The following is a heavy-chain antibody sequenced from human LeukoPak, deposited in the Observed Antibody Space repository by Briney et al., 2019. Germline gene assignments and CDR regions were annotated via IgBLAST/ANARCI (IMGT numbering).Heavy chain of an antibody. CDR2: INPNSGGT. V-gene: IGHV1-2*02. J-gene: IGHJ4*02. Sequence: ALVKVSCKASGYTFTGYYMHWVRQAPGQGLEWMGWINPNSGGTNYAQKFQGRFTMTRDTSISTAYMELSRLRSDDTAVYYCARAGRQSPPHFDYWGQGTLVTVSS. CDR1: GYTFTGYY. D-gene: IGHD1-26*01. CDR3: ARAGRQSPPHFDY.